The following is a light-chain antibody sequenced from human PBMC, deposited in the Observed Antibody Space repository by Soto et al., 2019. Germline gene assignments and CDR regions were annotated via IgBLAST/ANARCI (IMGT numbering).Light chain of an antibody. V-gene: IGKV1-5*03. CDR2: EAS. CDR1: QSISTW. J-gene: IGKJ5*01. Sequence: DIQMTQSPSTLSASVGDRVTITCRASQSISTWLAWYQQKPGKAPKLLIHEASNLESGVSSRFNGSGSGTEFTLTISSLQPDDFATYYCRHYNSYPITFGQGTRLEIK. CDR3: RHYNSYPIT.